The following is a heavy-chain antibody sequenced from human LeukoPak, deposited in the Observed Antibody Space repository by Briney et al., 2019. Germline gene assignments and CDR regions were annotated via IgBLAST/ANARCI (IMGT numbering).Heavy chain of an antibody. D-gene: IGHD5-18*01. J-gene: IGHJ4*02. CDR1: GYTFTSYG. CDR3: ARDPPYSYGLRNSGSKD. Sequence: ASVKVSCKASGYTFTSYGISWVRQAPGQGLEWMGWISAYNGNTNYAQKLQGRVTMTTDTSTSTAYMELRSLRSDDAAVYYCARDPPYSYGLRNSGSKDWGQGTLVTVSS. V-gene: IGHV1-18*01. CDR2: ISAYNGNT.